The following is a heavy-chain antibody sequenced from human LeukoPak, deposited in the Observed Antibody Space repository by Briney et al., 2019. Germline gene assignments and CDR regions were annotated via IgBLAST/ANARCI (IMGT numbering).Heavy chain of an antibody. V-gene: IGHV1-69*05. J-gene: IGHJ4*02. CDR3: AIKPYYYDSSGPVDY. Sequence: GASVKVSCKASGGTFSSYAISWVRQAPGQGLEWMGRIIPIFGTANYAQKFQGRVTITTDESTSTAYIELSSLRSEDTAVYYCAIKPYYYDSSGPVDYWGQGTLVTVSS. D-gene: IGHD3-22*01. CDR1: GGTFSSYA. CDR2: IIPIFGTA.